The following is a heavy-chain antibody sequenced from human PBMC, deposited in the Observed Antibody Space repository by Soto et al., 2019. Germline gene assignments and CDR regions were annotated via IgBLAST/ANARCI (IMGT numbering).Heavy chain of an antibody. CDR2: IYPGDSDT. Sequence: GESLKISCKGSGYSFTSYWIGWVRQMPGKGLEWMGIIYPGDSDTRYSPSFQGQVTISADKSISTAYLQWSSLKASDTAMYYCARHGAAVTYYYGIDVWGQGTTVTVSS. D-gene: IGHD6-13*01. J-gene: IGHJ6*02. CDR3: ARHGAAVTYYYGIDV. CDR1: GYSFTSYW. V-gene: IGHV5-51*01.